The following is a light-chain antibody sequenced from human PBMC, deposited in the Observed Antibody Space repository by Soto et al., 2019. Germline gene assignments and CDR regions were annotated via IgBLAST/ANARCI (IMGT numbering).Light chain of an antibody. V-gene: IGLV2-23*01. J-gene: IGLJ3*02. Sequence: QSVLTQPASVSGSPGQSITISCTGTSSDVGSYNLVSWYQQHPGKAPKLMIYEGNEQPSGVSNRFSGSKSGNTASLTISGLQAEDEADYYCCSYAGSSTWVFGGGTKLTVL. CDR2: EGN. CDR3: CSYAGSSTWV. CDR1: SSDVGSYNL.